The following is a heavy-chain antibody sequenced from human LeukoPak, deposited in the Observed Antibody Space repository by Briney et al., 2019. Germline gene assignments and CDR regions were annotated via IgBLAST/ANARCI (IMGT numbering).Heavy chain of an antibody. CDR2: INHSGST. D-gene: IGHD6-19*01. CDR3: ARVKDVAVAGRATMDV. V-gene: IGHV4-34*01. J-gene: IGHJ6*03. CDR1: GGSFSGYY. Sequence: SETLSLTCAVYGGSFSGYYWSWIRQPPGKGLEWIGEINHSGSTNYNPSLKSRVTISVDTSKNQFSLKLSSVAAADTAVYYCARVKDVAVAGRATMDVWGKGTTVTISS.